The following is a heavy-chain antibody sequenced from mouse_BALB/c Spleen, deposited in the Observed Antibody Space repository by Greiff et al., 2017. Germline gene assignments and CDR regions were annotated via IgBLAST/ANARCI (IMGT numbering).Heavy chain of an antibody. CDR2: ISYSGST. V-gene: IGHV3-2*02. D-gene: IGHD1-1*01. J-gene: IGHJ1*01. CDR1: GYSITSDYA. CDR3: ARGGYYGSSYWYFDV. Sequence: DVKLVESGPGLVKPSQSLSLTCTVTGYSITSDYAWNWIRQFPGNKLEWMGYISYSGSTSYNPSLKSRISITRDTSKNQFFLQLNSVTTEDTATYYCARGGYYGSSYWYFDVWGAGTTVTVSS.